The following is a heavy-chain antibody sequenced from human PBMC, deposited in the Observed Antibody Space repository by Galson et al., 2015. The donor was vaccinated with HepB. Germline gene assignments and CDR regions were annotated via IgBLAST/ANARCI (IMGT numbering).Heavy chain of an antibody. J-gene: IGHJ4*02. CDR2: ITSNGGRT. Sequence: SLRLSCAASGFTFSRYAMTWVRQAPGQGLEWISSITSNGGRTFCTNSVKGRFTISRDHSRNTVVLQLSSLRPEDTAVYDCAKDGIMVSNNPYQLHFWGQGTLVSVSS. CDR1: GFTFSRYA. V-gene: IGHV3-23*01. D-gene: IGHD2-8*01. CDR3: AKDGIMVSNNPYQLHF.